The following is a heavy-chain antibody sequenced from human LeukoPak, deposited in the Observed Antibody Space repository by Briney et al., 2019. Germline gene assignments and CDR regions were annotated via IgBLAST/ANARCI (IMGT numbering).Heavy chain of an antibody. CDR2: ISGSGGST. CDR3: AKGLGYCSGGSSPGLYYFDY. CDR1: GFTFSSYA. D-gene: IGHD2-15*01. V-gene: IGHV3-23*01. Sequence: GGSLRLSCAASGFTFSSYAMSWVRQAPGKGLEWVSAISGSGGSTYYADSVKGRFTISRDNSKNTLYLQMNSLRAEDTAVYYCAKGLGYCSGGSSPGLYYFDYWGQGTLVTVSS. J-gene: IGHJ4*02.